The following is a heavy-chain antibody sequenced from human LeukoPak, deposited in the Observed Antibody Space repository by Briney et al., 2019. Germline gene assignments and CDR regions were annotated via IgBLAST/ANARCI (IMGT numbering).Heavy chain of an antibody. Sequence: SVNVSCKASGGTFSSYAISWVRQAPGQGLEWMGGIIPIFGTANYAQKFQGRVTITADESTSTAYMELSSLRSEDTAVYYCARSRDGYEGYFDYWGQGTLVTVSS. V-gene: IGHV1-69*13. D-gene: IGHD5-24*01. CDR1: GGTFSSYA. CDR2: IIPIFGTA. J-gene: IGHJ4*02. CDR3: ARSRDGYEGYFDY.